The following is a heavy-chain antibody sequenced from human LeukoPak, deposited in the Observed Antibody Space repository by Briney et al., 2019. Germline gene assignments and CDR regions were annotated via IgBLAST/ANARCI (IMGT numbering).Heavy chain of an antibody. CDR3: AKMDCSSTSCSNAFDI. J-gene: IGHJ3*02. CDR1: GFTFSSYA. D-gene: IGHD2-2*01. Sequence: PGGSLRLSCAASGFTFSSYAMSWVRLAPGKGLEWVSAISGSGGSTYYADSVKGRFTISRDNSKNTLYLQMNSLIAEDTAVYYCAKMDCSSTSCSNAFDIWGQGTMVTVSS. V-gene: IGHV3-23*01. CDR2: ISGSGGST.